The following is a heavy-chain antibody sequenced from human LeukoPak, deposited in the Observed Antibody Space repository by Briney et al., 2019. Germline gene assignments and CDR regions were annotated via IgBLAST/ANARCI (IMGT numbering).Heavy chain of an antibody. Sequence: GGSLRLSCAASGFTFNSFGMHWVRQAPGKGLEWVAVISYDGSNKYFADSVKGRFTISRDNSKNTLYLQMNSLRAEDTAVYYCARERGPFNTVHFDYWGQGTLVTVSS. CDR2: ISYDGSNK. CDR1: GFTFNSFG. J-gene: IGHJ4*02. D-gene: IGHD4-11*01. CDR3: ARERGPFNTVHFDY. V-gene: IGHV3-30*03.